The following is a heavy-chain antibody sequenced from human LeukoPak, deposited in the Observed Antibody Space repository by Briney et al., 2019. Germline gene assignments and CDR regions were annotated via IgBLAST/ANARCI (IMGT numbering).Heavy chain of an antibody. Sequence: SETLSLTCTVSGGSISSYYWSWIRQPPGKGLEWIGYIYYSGSTNYNPSLKSRVTISVDTSKNQFSLKLSSVTAADTAVYYCARGVVATTYEWYFDLWGRGTLVTVSS. CDR1: GGSISSYY. CDR3: ARGVVATTYEWYFDL. J-gene: IGHJ2*01. D-gene: IGHD5-12*01. V-gene: IGHV4-59*08. CDR2: IYYSGST.